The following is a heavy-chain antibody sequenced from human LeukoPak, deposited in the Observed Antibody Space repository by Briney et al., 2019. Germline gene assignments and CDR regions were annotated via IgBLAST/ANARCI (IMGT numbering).Heavy chain of an antibody. D-gene: IGHD6-6*01. CDR2: ISGSGGST. J-gene: IGHJ5*02. V-gene: IGHV3-23*01. Sequence: GGSLRLSCAASGFTFSSYAMSWVRQAPGKGLEWVSAISGSGGSTYYADSVKGRFTISRDNSKNMLYLQINSLRAEDTAVYYCAKASYSSSGWFDPWGQGTLVTVSS. CDR1: GFTFSSYA. CDR3: AKASYSSSGWFDP.